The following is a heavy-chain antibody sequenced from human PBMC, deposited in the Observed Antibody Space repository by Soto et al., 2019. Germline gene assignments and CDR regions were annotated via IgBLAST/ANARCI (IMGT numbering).Heavy chain of an antibody. CDR1: GASVSTTSHF. V-gene: IGHV4-39*01. CDR3: ASRIAVPRPSGYFQY. Sequence: QLQLRESGPGLVKPSETLSLTCTVSGASVSTTSHFWGWIRQPPGKGLEWIVSVYNSATRFYNPSLESRVTLSVDASRNQFSLNLTSVSAADTAIYYCASRIAVPRPSGYFQYWGQGTLVTVSS. J-gene: IGHJ4*02. D-gene: IGHD6-19*01. CDR2: VYNSATR.